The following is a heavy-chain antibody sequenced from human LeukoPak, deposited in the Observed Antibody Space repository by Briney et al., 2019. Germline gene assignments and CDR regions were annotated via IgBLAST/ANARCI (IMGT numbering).Heavy chain of an antibody. Sequence: GASVKVSCKSSGYTFTHYYMHWVRQAPGQGLEWMGWINPNSGGTNYAQKFQGRVTMTRDTSISTAYTELSRLRSDDTAVYYCARGPYYGAGRRGYYFDYWGQGTLVTVSS. D-gene: IGHD3-10*01. CDR3: ARGPYYGAGRRGYYFDY. J-gene: IGHJ4*02. CDR1: GYTFTHYY. V-gene: IGHV1-2*02. CDR2: INPNSGGT.